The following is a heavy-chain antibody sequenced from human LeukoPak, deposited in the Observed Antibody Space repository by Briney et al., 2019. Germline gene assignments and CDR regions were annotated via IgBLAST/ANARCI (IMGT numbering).Heavy chain of an antibody. CDR1: GYTFTGYY. J-gene: IGHJ5*02. D-gene: IGHD2-2*01. CDR3: ARAPYCSSTSCYVAVTPWFDP. Sequence: GASVKVSCKASGYTFTGYYMHWVRQAPGQGLEWMGWVNPNSGGTNYAQKFLGRVTMTRDTSISTAYMELSRLRSDDTAVYYCARAPYCSSTSCYVAVTPWFDPWGQGTLVTVSS. CDR2: VNPNSGGT. V-gene: IGHV1-2*02.